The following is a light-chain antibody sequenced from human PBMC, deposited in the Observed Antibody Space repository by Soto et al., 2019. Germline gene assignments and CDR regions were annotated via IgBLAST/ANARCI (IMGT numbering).Light chain of an antibody. CDR2: GSS. V-gene: IGLV1-40*01. CDR1: SSNIGAGYD. J-gene: IGLJ1*01. CDR3: CSYASSSTYV. Sequence: QSVLTQPPSVSGAPGQRVTISCTGSSSNIGAGYDVHWYQQLPGTAPKLLIYGSSNRPSGVPDRFSGSKSGTSASLTISGLQAEDEADYYCCSYASSSTYVFGTGTKVTVL.